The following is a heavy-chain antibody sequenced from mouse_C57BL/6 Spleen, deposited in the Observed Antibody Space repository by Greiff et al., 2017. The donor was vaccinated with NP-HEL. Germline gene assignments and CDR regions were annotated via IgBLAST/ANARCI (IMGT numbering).Heavy chain of an antibody. CDR3: ARGGITTVVVDY. Sequence: EVKLVESGGGLVKPGGSLKLSCAASGFTFSDYGMHWVRQAPEKGLEWVAYISSGSSTIYYADTVKGRFTISRDNAKNTLFLQMTSLRSEDTAMYYCARGGITTVVVDYWGQGTTLTVSS. V-gene: IGHV5-17*01. J-gene: IGHJ2*01. CDR1: GFTFSDYG. D-gene: IGHD1-1*01. CDR2: ISSGSSTI.